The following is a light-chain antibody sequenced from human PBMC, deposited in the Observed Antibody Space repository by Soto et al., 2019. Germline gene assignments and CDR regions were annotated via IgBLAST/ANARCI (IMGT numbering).Light chain of an antibody. J-gene: IGKJ1*01. CDR1: QSVGGN. CDR3: QQRSKMPLT. Sequence: EIVLTQSPGSLSLSPGDRATLSCRASQSVGGNVAWYQQIPGQPPKLLIFGASSRATGIPARFSGTGSETDFTLTISSLEPEDFAIYYCQQRSKMPLTFGHGTKVDIK. V-gene: IGKV3-11*01. CDR2: GAS.